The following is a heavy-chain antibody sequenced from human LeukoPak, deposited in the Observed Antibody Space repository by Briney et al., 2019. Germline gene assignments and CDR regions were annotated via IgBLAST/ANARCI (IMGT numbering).Heavy chain of an antibody. D-gene: IGHD4-17*01. V-gene: IGHV5-51*01. CDR3: AIDGDYATFDY. J-gene: IGHJ4*02. CDR1: GYSFTSYW. Sequence: GESLKISCKGSGYSFTSYWIGWLRQMHAECLERMRIIYPGDSDTRYSPSFQGQVTISADKSISTAYLQWSSLKASDTAMYYCAIDGDYATFDYWGQGTLVTVSS. CDR2: IYPGDSDT.